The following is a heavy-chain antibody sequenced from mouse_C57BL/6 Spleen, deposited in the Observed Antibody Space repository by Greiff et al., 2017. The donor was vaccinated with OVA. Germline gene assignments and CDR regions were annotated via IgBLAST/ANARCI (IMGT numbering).Heavy chain of an antibody. V-gene: IGHV1-61*01. CDR2: IYPSDSET. Sequence: QVQLQQPGAELVRPGSSVKLSCKASGYTFTSYWMDWVKQRPGQGLEWIGNIYPSDSETHYNQKFKDKATLTVDKSSSTAYMQLSSLTSEDSAVYYCARGRTGTGDYWGQGTTLTVSS. CDR1: GYTFTSYW. CDR3: ARGRTGTGDY. J-gene: IGHJ2*01. D-gene: IGHD4-1*01.